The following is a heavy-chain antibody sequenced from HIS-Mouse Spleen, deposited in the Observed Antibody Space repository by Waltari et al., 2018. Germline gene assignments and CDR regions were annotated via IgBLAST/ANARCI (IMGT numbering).Heavy chain of an antibody. Sequence: QVQLQQSGPGLVKPSQTLSLTCALSGDLLSSNRAAWNWLRQSPSRGLEWLGRTYYRSKWYNDYAVSVKSRITINPDTSKNQFSLQLNSVTPEDTAVYYCARGYCTNGVCYDYWGQGTLVTVSS. J-gene: IGHJ4*02. CDR3: ARGYCTNGVCYDY. D-gene: IGHD2-8*01. CDR1: GDLLSSNRAA. CDR2: TYYRSKWYN. V-gene: IGHV6-1*01.